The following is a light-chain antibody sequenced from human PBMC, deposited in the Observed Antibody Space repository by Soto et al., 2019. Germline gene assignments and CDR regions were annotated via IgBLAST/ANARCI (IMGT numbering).Light chain of an antibody. V-gene: IGLV2-14*01. J-gene: IGLJ1*01. Sequence: QSALTQPASVSGSAGRSITISCTGASSDVGGYNYVSWYQQQPGKAPKLMIYDVSNRPSGVSNRFSGSKSGNTASLTISGLQAEDEAHYYCSSYTSSSTLLYVFGTGTNSPS. CDR3: SSYTSSSTLLYV. CDR1: SSDVGGYNY. CDR2: DVS.